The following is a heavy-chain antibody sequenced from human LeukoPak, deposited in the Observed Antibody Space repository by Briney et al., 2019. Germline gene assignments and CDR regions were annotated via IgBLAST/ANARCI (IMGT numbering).Heavy chain of an antibody. J-gene: IGHJ4*02. CDR1: GFSFSSYW. CDR3: ARWGWEVLWPNYYDS. CDR2: IKQDGSER. V-gene: IGHV3-7*01. D-gene: IGHD1-26*01. Sequence: GGSLRLSCAASGFSFSSYWMSWVRQAPGKGLEWVANIKQDGSERYYVDSVKGRFTVSRDNAKNSIYLQMNSLRADDTAVYYCARWGWEVLWPNYYDSWGLGTLVTVSS.